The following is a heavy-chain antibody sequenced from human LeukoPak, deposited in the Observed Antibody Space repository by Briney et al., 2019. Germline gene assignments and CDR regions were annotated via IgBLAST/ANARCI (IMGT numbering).Heavy chain of an antibody. V-gene: IGHV4-61*02. CDR1: GGSISSGSYY. J-gene: IGHJ4*02. CDR2: IYTSGST. D-gene: IGHD3-22*01. CDR3: ARGGTYFYDSSGYRPRRAYDY. Sequence: SETLSLTCTVSGGSISSGSYYWSWIRQPAGKGLEWIGRIYTSGSTNYNPSLKSRVTISVDTSKNQFSLKLSSVTAADTAVYFCARGGTYFYDSSGYRPRRAYDYWGQGTRVTVSS.